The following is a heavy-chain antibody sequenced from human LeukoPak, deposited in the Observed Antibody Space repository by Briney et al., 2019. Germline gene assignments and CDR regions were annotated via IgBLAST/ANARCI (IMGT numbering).Heavy chain of an antibody. CDR3: AREVAYYYGSGSRDAFDI. Sequence: PSETLSLTCTVSGDSISSSSYYWGWIRQPPGKGLEWIGSIYYSGSTYYNPSLKSRVTISLDTSKNQFSLKLSSVTAADTAVYYCAREVAYYYGSGSRDAFDIWGQGTMVTVSS. CDR1: GDSISSSSYY. V-gene: IGHV4-39*07. J-gene: IGHJ3*02. D-gene: IGHD3-10*01. CDR2: IYYSGST.